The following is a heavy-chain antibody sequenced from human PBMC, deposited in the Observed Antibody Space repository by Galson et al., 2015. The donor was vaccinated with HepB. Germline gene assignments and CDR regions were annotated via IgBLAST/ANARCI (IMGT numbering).Heavy chain of an antibody. CDR3: ARDMIPENYYYGMDV. J-gene: IGHJ6*02. CDR2: IIPIFGTA. Sequence: SVKVSCKASGGTFSSYAISWVRQAPGQGLEWMGGIIPIFGTANCAQKFQGRVTITADESTSAAYMELSSLRSEDTAVYYCARDMIPENYYYGMDVWGQGTTVTVSS. D-gene: IGHD3-16*01. V-gene: IGHV1-69*13. CDR1: GGTFSSYA.